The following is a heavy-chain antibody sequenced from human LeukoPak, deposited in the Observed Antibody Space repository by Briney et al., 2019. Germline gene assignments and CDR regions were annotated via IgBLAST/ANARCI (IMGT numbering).Heavy chain of an antibody. Sequence: KTGGSLRLSCAASGFTFSSYSMNWVRQAPGKGLEWVSSISSSSSYIYYADSVKGRFTISRDNAKNSLYLQMNSLGAEDTAVYYCARAGYSSPPMDVWGQGTTVTVSS. CDR3: ARAGYSSPPMDV. CDR1: GFTFSSYS. J-gene: IGHJ6*02. CDR2: ISSSSSYI. V-gene: IGHV3-21*01. D-gene: IGHD5-12*01.